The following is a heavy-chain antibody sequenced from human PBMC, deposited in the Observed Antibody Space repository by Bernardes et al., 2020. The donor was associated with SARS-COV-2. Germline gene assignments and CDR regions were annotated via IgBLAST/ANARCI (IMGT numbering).Heavy chain of an antibody. J-gene: IGHJ3*02. CDR1: GHTLIELS. D-gene: IGHD2-8*01. V-gene: IGHV1-24*01. CDR3: ASLMKGVDAFDI. CDR2: FDPEDGDT. Sequence: APLKVCCKVSGHTLIELSIHWLRQAPGKGLEWMGGFDPEDGDTIFAQKFQGRVIMTADTSTGTAHMELTSLRSEDTAVYFCASLMKGVDAFDIWGQGTIVTVSS.